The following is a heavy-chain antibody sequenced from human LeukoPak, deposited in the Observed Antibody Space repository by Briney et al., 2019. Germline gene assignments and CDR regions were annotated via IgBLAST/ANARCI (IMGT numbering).Heavy chain of an antibody. D-gene: IGHD3-9*01. CDR2: ISGSGGST. V-gene: IGHV3-23*01. Sequence: GGSLRLSCAASGFTFSSYAMSWVRQAPGKGLEWVSAISGSGGSTYYADSVKGRFTISRDNPKNTLYLQMNSLRAEDTAVYYCASSLRYSLTGYYFWGQGTLVTVSS. CDR3: ASSLRYSLTGYYF. J-gene: IGHJ4*02. CDR1: GFTFSSYA.